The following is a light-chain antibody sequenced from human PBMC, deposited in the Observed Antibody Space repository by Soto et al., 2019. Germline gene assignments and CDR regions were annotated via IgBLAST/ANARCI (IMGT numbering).Light chain of an antibody. J-gene: IGKJ3*01. CDR2: AAS. CDR1: QAVSSN. CDR3: QHYNNWPFT. V-gene: IGKV3-15*01. Sequence: EIVVTQSPATLSVPPGERATLSCRASQAVSSNLAWYQQKPGQAPRLLIYAASTRAAGIPDRFSGSGSGTGFTLTITSLQSEDFAVYYCQHYNNWPFTFGPGTKVDIK.